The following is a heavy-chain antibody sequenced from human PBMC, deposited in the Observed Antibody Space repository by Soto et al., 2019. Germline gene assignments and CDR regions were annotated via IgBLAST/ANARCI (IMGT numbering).Heavy chain of an antibody. Sequence: PSETLSLTCAVYGGSFSDNYWIWIRQPPGKGLEWLGEINHSGSTNHNPSLKSRVTILADTSKKQFSLKLSSVTAADTAVYYCARGRGEIQGPWGQGTLVTVSS. CDR2: INHSGST. CDR1: GGSFSDNY. CDR3: ARGRGEIQGP. V-gene: IGHV4-34*01. D-gene: IGHD3-16*01. J-gene: IGHJ5*02.